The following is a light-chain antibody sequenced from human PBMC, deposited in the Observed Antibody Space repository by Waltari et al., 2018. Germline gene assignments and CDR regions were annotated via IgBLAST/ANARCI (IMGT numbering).Light chain of an antibody. CDR3: QQYKTYPHT. CDR2: GPS. J-gene: IGKJ2*01. CDR1: QSISSW. Sequence: DIQMTQSPSTLSASVGDRVTPTCRASQSISSWLAWYQQKPGKAPKLLIYGPSNLQIGVPSRFSCSGSGTEFTLTISSLQPDDFAVYYCQQYKTYPHTFGQGTRLEIK. V-gene: IGKV1-5*03.